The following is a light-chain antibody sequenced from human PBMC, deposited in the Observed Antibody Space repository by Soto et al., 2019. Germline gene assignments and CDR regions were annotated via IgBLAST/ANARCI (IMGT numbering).Light chain of an antibody. J-gene: IGKJ5*01. CDR2: GAS. CDR1: QSVSSN. CDR3: KQYKEWPPFT. Sequence: EIVMTQSPATLSVSPGERATLSCRASQSVSSNLAWYQQKPSQAPRFLIYGASTRATGIPARFSGSGSGTEFTLSISSLQSEDFAVYYCKQYKEWPPFTFGQGTRLEIK. V-gene: IGKV3-15*01.